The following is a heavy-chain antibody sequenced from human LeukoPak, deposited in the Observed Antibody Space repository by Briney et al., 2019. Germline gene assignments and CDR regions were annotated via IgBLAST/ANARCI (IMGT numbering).Heavy chain of an antibody. CDR2: VRSDGSST. V-gene: IGHV3-64*01. Sequence: PGGSLRLSCLASGFSFSAFIMHWVRQAPGKGLEYVSAVRSDGSSTFYPNSVKGRFTISRDNCKSTLYLQMGSLRTEDTAVYYCTRRYGGHSGWAGYHDSWGQGTLVTVSS. J-gene: IGHJ4*02. CDR1: GFSFSAFI. D-gene: IGHD6-19*01. CDR3: TRRYGGHSGWAGYHDS.